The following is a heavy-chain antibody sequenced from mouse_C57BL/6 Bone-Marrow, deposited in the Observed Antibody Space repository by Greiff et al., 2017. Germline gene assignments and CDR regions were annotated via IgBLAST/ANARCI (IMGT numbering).Heavy chain of an antibody. J-gene: IGHJ4*01. CDR3: ARLPLYDEYDGYAMDY. Sequence: EVKLVESGGGLVQPGGSLKLSCAASGFTFSDYYMSWVRQTPEKRLEWVAYISNGGGSTYYPDTVNGRFTISRDNAKNTLYLQMSRLKSEDTAMYDCARLPLYDEYDGYAMDYWGQGTSVTVSS. D-gene: IGHD2-4*01. CDR2: ISNGGGST. CDR1: GFTFSDYY. V-gene: IGHV5-12*01.